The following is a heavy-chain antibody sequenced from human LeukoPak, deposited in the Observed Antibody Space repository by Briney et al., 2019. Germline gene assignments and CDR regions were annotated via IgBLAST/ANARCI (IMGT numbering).Heavy chain of an antibody. J-gene: IGHJ4*02. V-gene: IGHV4-31*03. D-gene: IGHD6-25*01. Sequence: PSQTLSLTCTVSGVSISSGGYYWSWIRQHPGKGLEWIGYIYYGGSSYYNPSLKSRIAISVDTSKNQLSLQLSSVTAADTAVYYCASQAATTEEPFDFWGQGTLVTVSS. CDR1: GVSISSGGYY. CDR3: ASQAATTEEPFDF. CDR2: IYYGGSS.